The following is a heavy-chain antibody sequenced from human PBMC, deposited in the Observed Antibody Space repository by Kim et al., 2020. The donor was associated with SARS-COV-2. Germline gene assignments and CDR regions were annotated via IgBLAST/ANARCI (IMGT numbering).Heavy chain of an antibody. CDR3: ARGWYSGSPRDDYYYYYGMDV. Sequence: SETLSLTCTVSGGSISSSSYYWGWIRQPPGKGLEWIGSIYYSGSTYYNPSLKSRVTISVDTSKNQFSLKLSSVTAADTAVYYCARGWYSGSPRDDYYYYYGMDVWGQGTTVTVSS. CDR1: GGSISSSSYY. CDR2: IYYSGST. D-gene: IGHD1-26*01. J-gene: IGHJ6*02. V-gene: IGHV4-39*07.